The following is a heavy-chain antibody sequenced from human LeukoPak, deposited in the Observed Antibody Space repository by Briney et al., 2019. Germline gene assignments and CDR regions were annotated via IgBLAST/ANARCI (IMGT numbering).Heavy chain of an antibody. D-gene: IGHD3-3*01. CDR1: GGSLSGFS. V-gene: IGHV4-34*01. CDR3: ARGPYDFWSGYYRPFDY. Sequence: NPSETLSLTCAVYGGSLSGFSWSWIRQPPGKGLEWIGELNHSGSTNYNPSLKSRVTISVDTSKNQFSLKLSSVTAADTAVYYCARGPYDFWSGYYRPFDYWGQGTLVTVSS. CDR2: LNHSGST. J-gene: IGHJ4*02.